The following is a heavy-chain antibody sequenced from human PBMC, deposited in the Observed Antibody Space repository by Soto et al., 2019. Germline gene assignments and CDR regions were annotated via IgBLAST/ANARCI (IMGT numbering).Heavy chain of an antibody. CDR1: GGTFSSYV. CDR3: ARVGGVGAPPGTDF. Sequence: QLVQSGAEVKKPGSSVKISCKASGGTFSSYVISWLRQAPGQGLEWMGGVIPILGQTYYAPNLQGRGTITADVSTRTAYMELNRLTSADTAVYFCARVGGVGAPPGTDFWGQGTLVTVSS. CDR2: VIPILGQT. V-gene: IGHV1-69*01. J-gene: IGHJ4*02. D-gene: IGHD1-26*01.